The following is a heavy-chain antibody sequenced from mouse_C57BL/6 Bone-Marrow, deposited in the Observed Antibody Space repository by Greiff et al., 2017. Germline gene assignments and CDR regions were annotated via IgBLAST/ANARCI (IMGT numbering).Heavy chain of an antibody. CDR3: ARGDTAPVDFDY. Sequence: QVQLQQPGAELVKPGASVKLSCKASGYTFTSYWMHWVKQRPGQGLEWIGMIHPNSGSTNYNEKFKSKATLTVDKSSSTAYMQLSSLTSEDSAVYYCARGDTAPVDFDYWGQCTTLTVSS. CDR2: IHPNSGST. D-gene: IGHD1-2*01. CDR1: GYTFTSYW. J-gene: IGHJ2*01. V-gene: IGHV1-64*01.